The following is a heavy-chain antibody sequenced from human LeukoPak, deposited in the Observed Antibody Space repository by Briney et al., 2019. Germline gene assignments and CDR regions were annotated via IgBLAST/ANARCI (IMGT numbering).Heavy chain of an antibody. CDR1: GYTFTGYY. V-gene: IGHV1-2*02. CDR3: ATRYGDYLQPFDY. J-gene: IGHJ4*02. CDR2: INPNSGGT. Sequence: ASVKVSCKASGYTFTGYYMHWVRQAPGQGLEWMGWINPNSGGTNYAQKFQGRVTMTRDTSISAAYMELSRLRSDDTAVYYCATRYGDYLQPFDYWGQGTLVTVSS. D-gene: IGHD4-17*01.